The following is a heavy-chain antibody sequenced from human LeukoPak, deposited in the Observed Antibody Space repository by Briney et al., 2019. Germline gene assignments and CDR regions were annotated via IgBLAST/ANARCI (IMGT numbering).Heavy chain of an antibody. CDR3: ARGGIAARLPDY. D-gene: IGHD6-6*01. CDR2: IYYSGST. Sequence: SETRSLTCTVSGGSISSSSYDWGWIRQPPGKGLEWIGSIYYSGSTYYNPSLKSRVTISVDTSKNQFSLKLSSVTAADTAVYYCARGGIAARLPDYWGQGTLVTVSS. V-gene: IGHV4-39*01. J-gene: IGHJ4*02. CDR1: GGSISSSSYD.